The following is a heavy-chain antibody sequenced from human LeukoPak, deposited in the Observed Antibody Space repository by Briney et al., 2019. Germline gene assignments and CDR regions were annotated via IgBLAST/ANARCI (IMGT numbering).Heavy chain of an antibody. CDR1: GGSFSGYY. CDR3: ARQMAAAADIDY. Sequence: SETLSLTCAVYGGSFSGYYWGWVRQPPGKGLEWIGSIYYSGSTYYNPSLKSRVTISVDTSKNQFSLKLSSVTAADTAVYYCARQMAAAADIDYWGQGTLVTVSS. J-gene: IGHJ4*02. D-gene: IGHD6-13*01. V-gene: IGHV4-39*01. CDR2: IYYSGST.